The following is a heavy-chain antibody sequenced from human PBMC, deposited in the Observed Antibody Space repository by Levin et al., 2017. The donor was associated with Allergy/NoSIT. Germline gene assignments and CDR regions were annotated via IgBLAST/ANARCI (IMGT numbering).Heavy chain of an antibody. D-gene: IGHD1-1*01. J-gene: IGHJ6*03. Sequence: SETLSLTCTVSGGSISSYYWSWIRQPPGKGLEWIGYIYYSGSTNYNPSLKSRVTISVDTSKNQFSLKLSSVTAADTAVYYCAREGNDWNQGFDYYYYMDVWGKGTTVTVSS. V-gene: IGHV4-59*01. CDR1: GGSISSYY. CDR2: IYYSGST. CDR3: AREGNDWNQGFDYYYYMDV.